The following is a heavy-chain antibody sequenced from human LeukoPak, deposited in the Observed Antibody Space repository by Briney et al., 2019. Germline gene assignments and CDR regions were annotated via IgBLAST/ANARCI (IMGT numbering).Heavy chain of an antibody. D-gene: IGHD3-22*01. CDR2: ISSSSSTI. Sequence: GGSLRLSCAASGFTFSSYSMNWVRQAPGKGLEWVSYISSSSSTIYYADSVKGRFTISRDNAKNSLYLQMNSLRAEDTAVYYCARAHLYYYDSSGYYDAFDIWGQGTMVTVSS. V-gene: IGHV3-48*01. J-gene: IGHJ3*02. CDR3: ARAHLYYYDSSGYYDAFDI. CDR1: GFTFSSYS.